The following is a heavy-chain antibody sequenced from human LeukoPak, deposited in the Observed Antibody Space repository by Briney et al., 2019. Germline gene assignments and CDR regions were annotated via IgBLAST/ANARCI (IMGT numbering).Heavy chain of an antibody. CDR3: AKDGFGSSWAYYFDY. CDR1: GFTFSSYA. V-gene: IGHV3-23*01. J-gene: IGHJ4*02. D-gene: IGHD6-13*01. CDR2: ISGSGGST. Sequence: EPGGSLRLSCAASGFTFSSYAMSWVRQAPGKGLEWVSAISGSGGSTYYADSVKGRFTISRDNSKNTLYLQMNSLRAEDTAVYYCAKDGFGSSWAYYFDYWGQGTLVTVSS.